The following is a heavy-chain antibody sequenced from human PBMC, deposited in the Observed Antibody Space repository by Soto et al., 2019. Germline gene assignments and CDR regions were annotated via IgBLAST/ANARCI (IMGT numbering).Heavy chain of an antibody. CDR2: IIPIFGTA. D-gene: IGHD2-2*01. CDR1: GGTFSSYA. CDR3: ARGYCSSTSCHATYYYYGMDV. J-gene: IGHJ6*02. Sequence: GASVKVSCKASGGTFSSYAISWVRQAPGQGLEWMGGIIPIFGTANYAQKFQGRVTITADESTSTAYMELSSPRSEDTAVYYCARGYCSSTSCHATYYYYGMDVWGQGTTVTVSS. V-gene: IGHV1-69*13.